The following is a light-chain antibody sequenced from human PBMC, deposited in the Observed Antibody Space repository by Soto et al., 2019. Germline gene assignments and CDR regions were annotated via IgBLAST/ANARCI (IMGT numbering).Light chain of an antibody. CDR3: QQANSFPIT. CDR2: AAF. Sequence: DIQMTQSPSSVSASVGDRVTITCRASQDIKNWLAWYQQQPGKAPKLLIYAAFSLQRGVPSRFSGSASGKDFTLTISSLQPEDFATYYCQQANSFPITFGQGTRLEIK. V-gene: IGKV1D-12*01. J-gene: IGKJ5*01. CDR1: QDIKNW.